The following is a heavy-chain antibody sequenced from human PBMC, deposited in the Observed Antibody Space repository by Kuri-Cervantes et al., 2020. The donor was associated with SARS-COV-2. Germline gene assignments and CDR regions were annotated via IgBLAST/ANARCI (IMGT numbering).Heavy chain of an antibody. CDR2: IWYDGSNK. D-gene: IGHD6-13*01. Sequence: GGSLRLSCPASGFTFSSYAMHWVRQAPGKGLEWVAVIWYDGSNKYYADSVKGRFTISRDNSKNTLYLQMNSLRAEDTAVYYCAREEYSSSWSAVDFDYWGQGTLVTVSS. CDR1: GFTFSSYA. J-gene: IGHJ4*02. CDR3: AREEYSSSWSAVDFDY. V-gene: IGHV3-33*08.